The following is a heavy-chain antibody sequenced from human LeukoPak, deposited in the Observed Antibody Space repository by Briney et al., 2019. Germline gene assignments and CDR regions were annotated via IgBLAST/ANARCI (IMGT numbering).Heavy chain of an antibody. Sequence: ETLSLTCTVSGGSISSSSYYWGWIRQPPGKGLEWVSAISGSGGSTYYADSVKGRFTISRDNSKNTLYLQMNSLRAEDTAVYYCAGGPFYSDPYYFDYWGQGTLVTVSS. D-gene: IGHD4-17*01. CDR3: AGGPFYSDPYYFDY. V-gene: IGHV3-23*01. CDR1: GGSISSSSYY. J-gene: IGHJ4*02. CDR2: ISGSGGST.